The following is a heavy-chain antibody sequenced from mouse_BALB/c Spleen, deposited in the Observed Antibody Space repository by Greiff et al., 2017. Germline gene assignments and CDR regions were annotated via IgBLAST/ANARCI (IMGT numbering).Heavy chain of an antibody. CDR2: IYPGNSDT. V-gene: IGHV1-5*01. CDR3: TRTYYGNYRASDAMDY. D-gene: IGHD2-10*01. CDR1: GYSFTSYW. Sequence: VQLKQSGTVLARPGASVKMSCKASGYSFTSYWMHWVKQRPGQGLEWIGAIYPGNSDTSYNQKFKGKAKLTAVTSASTAYMELSSLTNEDSAVYYCTRTYYGNYRASDAMDYWGQGTSVTVSS. J-gene: IGHJ4*01.